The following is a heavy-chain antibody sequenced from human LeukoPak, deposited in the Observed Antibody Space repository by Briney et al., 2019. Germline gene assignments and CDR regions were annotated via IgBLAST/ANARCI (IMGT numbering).Heavy chain of an antibody. CDR3: AIVRDYDILTGYPFDY. J-gene: IGHJ4*02. Sequence: GGSLRLSCAASGLTFSNYAMSWVRQAPGKGLEWVAVISYDGSNKYYADSVKGRFTISRDNSKNTLYLQMNSLRAEDTAVYYCAIVRDYDILTGYPFDYWGQGTLVTVSS. D-gene: IGHD3-9*01. V-gene: IGHV3-30*04. CDR1: GLTFSNYA. CDR2: ISYDGSNK.